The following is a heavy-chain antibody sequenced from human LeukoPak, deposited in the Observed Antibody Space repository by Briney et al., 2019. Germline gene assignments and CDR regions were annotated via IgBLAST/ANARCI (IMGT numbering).Heavy chain of an antibody. CDR3: AKNSGRPFDI. CDR2: IYHSGGT. V-gene: IGHV4-4*02. D-gene: IGHD3-10*01. J-gene: IGHJ3*02. Sequence: SETLSLTCAVSGGSISSSNWWSWVRQPPGKGLEWIGEIYHSGGTNYNPSLKSRLTISLDKSKNQFSLKLSSVTAADTAVYYCAKNSGRPFDIWGQGTMVTVSS. CDR1: GGSISSSNW.